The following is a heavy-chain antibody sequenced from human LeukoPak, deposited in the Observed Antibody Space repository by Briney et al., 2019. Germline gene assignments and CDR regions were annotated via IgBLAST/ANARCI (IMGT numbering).Heavy chain of an antibody. V-gene: IGHV3-20*01. D-gene: IGHD3-3*01. CDR1: GFTFDDYG. J-gene: IGHJ5*02. CDR3: ARGSEWGSGYSPRWFDP. CDR2: INWNGGST. Sequence: GGSLRLSCAASGFTFDDYGMGWVRHAPGKGLEWVSGINWNGGSTGYADSVKGRFTIPRDNAKNSLYLQMNSLRAEDTALYHCARGSEWGSGYSPRWFDPWGQGTLVTVSS.